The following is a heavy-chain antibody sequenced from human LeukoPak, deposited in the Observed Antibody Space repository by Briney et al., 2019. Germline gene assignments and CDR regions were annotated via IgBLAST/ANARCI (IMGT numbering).Heavy chain of an antibody. CDR3: ARSYYDSSGYFLA. CDR1: GYTFTGYY. J-gene: IGHJ5*02. V-gene: IGHV1-2*02. CDR2: INPNSGGT. Sequence: ASVNVSCKASGYTFTGYYMHWVRQAPGQGLEWMGWINPNSGGTNYAQKFQGRVTMTRDTSISTAYMELSRLRSDDTAVYYCARSYYDSSGYFLAWGQGTLVTVSS. D-gene: IGHD3-22*01.